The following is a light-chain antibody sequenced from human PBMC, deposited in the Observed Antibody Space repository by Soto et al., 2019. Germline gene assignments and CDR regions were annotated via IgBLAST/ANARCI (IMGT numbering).Light chain of an antibody. CDR1: NIGSKN. V-gene: IGLV3-21*04. J-gene: IGLJ2*01. CDR2: YDS. Sequence: SYELTQPPSVSVAPGKTARITCGGDNIGSKNVHWYQQRPGQAPVLVIYYDSDRPSGMPERFSGSNSGNTATLTISRVEAGDEADYYCQVWDGSSDPVLFGGGTQLTVL. CDR3: QVWDGSSDPVL.